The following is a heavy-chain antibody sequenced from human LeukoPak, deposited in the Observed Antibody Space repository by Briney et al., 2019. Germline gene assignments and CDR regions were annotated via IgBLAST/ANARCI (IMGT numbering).Heavy chain of an antibody. CDR3: AREPGIAAADDNWFDP. Sequence: ASVKVSCKASGYTFTSYAMHWVRQAPGQRLEWMGWINAGNGNTKYSQKFQGRVTITRDTSASTAYMELSSLRSEDTAVYYCAREPGIAAADDNWFDPWGQGTLVTVSS. V-gene: IGHV1-3*01. D-gene: IGHD6-13*01. J-gene: IGHJ5*02. CDR2: INAGNGNT. CDR1: GYTFTSYA.